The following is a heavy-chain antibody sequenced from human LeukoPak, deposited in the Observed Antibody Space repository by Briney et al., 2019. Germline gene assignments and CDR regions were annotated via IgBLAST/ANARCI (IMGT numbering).Heavy chain of an antibody. J-gene: IGHJ4*02. CDR1: GGTFSSYA. V-gene: IGHV1-24*01. Sequence: ASVKVSCKASGGTFSSYAISWVRQAPGQGLEWMGGFDPEDGETIYAQKFQGRVTMTEDTSTDTAYMELSSLRSEDTAVYYCATAIKYDILTGYYRFDYWGQGTLVTVSS. CDR2: FDPEDGET. CDR3: ATAIKYDILTGYYRFDY. D-gene: IGHD3-9*01.